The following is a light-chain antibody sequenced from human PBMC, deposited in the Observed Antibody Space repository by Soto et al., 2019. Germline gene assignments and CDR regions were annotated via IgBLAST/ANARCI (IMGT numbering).Light chain of an antibody. J-gene: IGKJ1*01. CDR1: QSISDW. V-gene: IGKV1-5*01. CDR2: DAS. Sequence: DIQMTQSPSTLSASVGDRVTITCRASQSISDWLAWYQQKPGKVPKVLIYDASSLESGVPSRFSGSGSGTEFTLTISRLQPDDFATYYCQQYNSYPWTFGQGTKVEVK. CDR3: QQYNSYPWT.